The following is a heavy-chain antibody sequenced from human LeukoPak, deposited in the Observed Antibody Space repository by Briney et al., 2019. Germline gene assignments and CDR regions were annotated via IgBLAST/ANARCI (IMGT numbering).Heavy chain of an antibody. CDR3: ASISRGDY. V-gene: IGHV4-59*12. CDR2: IYYSGST. J-gene: IGHJ4*02. CDR1: GGSISSYY. D-gene: IGHD6-13*01. Sequence: PSETLSLTCTVSGGSISSYYWSWIRQPPGKGLEWIGYIYYSGSTNYNPSLKSRVTISVDTSKNQFSLKLSSVTAADTAVYYCASISRGDYWGQGTLVTVSS.